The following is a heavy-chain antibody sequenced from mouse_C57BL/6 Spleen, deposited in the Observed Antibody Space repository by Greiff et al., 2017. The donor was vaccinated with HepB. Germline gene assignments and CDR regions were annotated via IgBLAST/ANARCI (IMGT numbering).Heavy chain of an antibody. J-gene: IGHJ3*01. CDR2: IDPSDSYT. Sequence: VKLQQPGAELVMPGASVKLSCKASGYTFTSYWMHWVKQRPGQGLEWIGEIDPSDSYTNYNQKFKGKSTLTVDKSSRTAYMQLSSLTSEDSAVYYCARGDYYGSSCFAYWGQGTLVTVSA. CDR1: GYTFTSYW. V-gene: IGHV1-69*01. CDR3: ARGDYYGSSCFAY. D-gene: IGHD1-1*01.